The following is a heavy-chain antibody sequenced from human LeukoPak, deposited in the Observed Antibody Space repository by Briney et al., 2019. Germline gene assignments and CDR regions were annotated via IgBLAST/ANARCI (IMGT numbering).Heavy chain of an antibody. Sequence: SETLSLTCTVSGGSISSGGYYWSWIRQHPGKGLEWIGYIYYSGSTYYNPSLKSRVTISVDTSKNQFSLKLSSVTAADTAVYYCARGSYYDFWSGYPQPMYYFDYWGQGTLVTVSS. CDR2: IYYSGST. CDR1: GGSISSGGYY. CDR3: ARGSYYDFWSGYPQPMYYFDY. V-gene: IGHV4-31*03. J-gene: IGHJ4*02. D-gene: IGHD3-3*01.